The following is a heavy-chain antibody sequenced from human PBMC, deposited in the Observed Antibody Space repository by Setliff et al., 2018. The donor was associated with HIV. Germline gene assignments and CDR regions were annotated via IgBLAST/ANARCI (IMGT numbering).Heavy chain of an antibody. CDR1: GGSINTYY. J-gene: IGHJ6*02. Sequence: SETLSLTCTVSGGSINTYYWSWIRQPAGKGLEWIGRFYTSGSTNYNPSLKSRVTISVDTSKNQFSLNLSSVTAADTAVYYCARQFTVQWLVSTYGMDVWGQGTTVTVSS. D-gene: IGHD6-19*01. CDR3: ARQFTVQWLVSTYGMDV. V-gene: IGHV4-4*07. CDR2: FYTSGST.